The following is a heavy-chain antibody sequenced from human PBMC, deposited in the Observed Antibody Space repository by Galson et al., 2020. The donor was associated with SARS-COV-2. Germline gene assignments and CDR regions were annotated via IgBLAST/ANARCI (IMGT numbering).Heavy chain of an antibody. Sequence: QLGESLKISCGAPSFTFSNYWMNWVRQAPGKGLEWVAHIKQDGSAPKYVDPVKGRFTISRDNAKNSSYLQMNSLGDEDAAVYYCARAFEYGGICFLEYWGHGTLVTVSS. V-gene: IGHV3-7*04. D-gene: IGHD2-15*01. CDR3: ARAFEYGGICFLEY. CDR2: IKQDGSAP. J-gene: IGHJ4*01. CDR1: SFTFSNYW.